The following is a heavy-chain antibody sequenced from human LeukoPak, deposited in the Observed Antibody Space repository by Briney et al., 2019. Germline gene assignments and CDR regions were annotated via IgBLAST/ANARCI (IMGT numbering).Heavy chain of an antibody. CDR2: IYYSGST. D-gene: IGHD2-21*02. Sequence: PSGTLSHTCAVSGGSISSSNWWSWVRQPPGKGLEWIGYIYYSGSTNYNPSLKSRVTISVDTSKNQFSLKLSSVTAADTAVYYCARGGDCGGDCYSQYFQHWGQGTLVTVSS. V-gene: IGHV4-4*02. J-gene: IGHJ1*01. CDR3: ARGGDCGGDCYSQYFQH. CDR1: GGSISSSNW.